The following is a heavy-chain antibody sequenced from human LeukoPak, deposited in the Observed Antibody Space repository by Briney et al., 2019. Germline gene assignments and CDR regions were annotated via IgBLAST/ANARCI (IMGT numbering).Heavy chain of an antibody. CDR1: GYTFTNYY. Sequence: ASVKVSCKASGYTFTNYYMHWVRQAPGQGLEWLGLITPSGDNTWYARKFHRRVTMTRDLSTSTDYLELSSLIYDDTAVYYCARDNSVGDYAWWFDPWGQGTLVTVSS. CDR2: ITPSGDNT. D-gene: IGHD1-26*01. V-gene: IGHV1-46*01. CDR3: ARDNSVGDYAWWFDP. J-gene: IGHJ5*02.